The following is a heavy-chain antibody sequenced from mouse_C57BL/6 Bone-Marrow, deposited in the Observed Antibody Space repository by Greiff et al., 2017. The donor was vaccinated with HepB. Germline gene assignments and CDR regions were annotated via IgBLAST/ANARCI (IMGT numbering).Heavy chain of an antibody. CDR3: ARRGDAGVDY. CDR2: IDPSDSET. V-gene: IGHV1-52*01. CDR1: GYTFTSYW. J-gene: IGHJ2*01. D-gene: IGHD3-3*01. Sequence: QVQLQQPGAELVRPGSSVKLSCKASGYTFTSYWMHWVKQRPIQGLEWIGNIDPSDSETHYNQKFKDKATLTVDKSSSTAYMQLSSLTSEDSAVYYCARRGDAGVDYWGQGTTLTVSS.